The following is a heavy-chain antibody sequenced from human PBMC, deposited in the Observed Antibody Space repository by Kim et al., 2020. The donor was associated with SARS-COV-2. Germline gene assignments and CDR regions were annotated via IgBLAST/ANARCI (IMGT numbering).Heavy chain of an antibody. J-gene: IGHJ4*02. V-gene: IGHV1-3*01. CDR3: ARDFEQWLVLDY. Sequence: KYSQKFQGRVTITRDTSASTAYMELSSLRSEDTAVYYCARDFEQWLVLDYWGQGTLVTVSS. D-gene: IGHD6-19*01.